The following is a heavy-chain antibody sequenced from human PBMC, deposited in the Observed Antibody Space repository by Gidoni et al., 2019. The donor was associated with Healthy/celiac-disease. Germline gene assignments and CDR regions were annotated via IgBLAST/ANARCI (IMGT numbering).Heavy chain of an antibody. CDR1: GGSISSSNW. Sequence: QVQLQESGPGLVKPSGTLSLTCAVPGGSISSSNWWSWVRQPPGKGLEWIGEIYHSGSTNYNPSLKSRVTISVDKSKNQFSLKLSSVTAADTAVYYCARDKVIAVAGRAKDYYYYGMDVWGQGTTVTVSS. V-gene: IGHV4-4*02. CDR3: ARDKVIAVAGRAKDYYYYGMDV. D-gene: IGHD6-19*01. J-gene: IGHJ6*02. CDR2: IYHSGST.